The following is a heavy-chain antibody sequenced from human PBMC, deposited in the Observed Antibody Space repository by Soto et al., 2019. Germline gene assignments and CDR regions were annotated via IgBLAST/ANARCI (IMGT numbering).Heavy chain of an antibody. CDR2: IYYSGST. CDR3: ARRSSSGSSLDY. J-gene: IGHJ4*02. CDR1: GGSISSGGYY. Sequence: SETLSLTCTVSGGSISSGGYYWSWIRQHPGKGLEWIGYIYYSGSTYYNPSLKSRVTISVDTSKNQFSLKLSSVTAADTAVYYCARRSSSGSSLDYWGQGTLVTVSS. D-gene: IGHD3-22*01. V-gene: IGHV4-31*03.